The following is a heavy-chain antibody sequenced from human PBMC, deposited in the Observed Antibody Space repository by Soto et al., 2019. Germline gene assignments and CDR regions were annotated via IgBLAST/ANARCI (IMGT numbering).Heavy chain of an antibody. Sequence: EVQLVESGGGLLQPGGSLRLSCAASGFTYSSYWMHWVRQAPGKGLVWVSRIKSDGSSTNYADSVKGRFTISRDNAKNTLYLQMNSLGAEDTAVYYCARGGLRAYYMDVWGKGTTVAVSS. CDR3: ARGGLRAYYMDV. CDR1: GFTYSSYW. CDR2: IKSDGSST. V-gene: IGHV3-74*01. J-gene: IGHJ6*03. D-gene: IGHD3-16*01.